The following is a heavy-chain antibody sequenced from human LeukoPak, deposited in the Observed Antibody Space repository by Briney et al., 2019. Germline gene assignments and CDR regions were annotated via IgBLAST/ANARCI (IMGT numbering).Heavy chain of an antibody. J-gene: IGHJ3*02. D-gene: IGHD1-26*01. Sequence: ASVKVSCKASGYTFTSYGINWVRQAPGQGLQWMGWISGYNDNTNYAPKLQGRVTMTTDTSTTTAYMELRSLRSDDTAAYYCLIVGATTGAFDIWGQGTMVTVSS. V-gene: IGHV1-18*01. CDR3: LIVGATTGAFDI. CDR2: ISGYNDNT. CDR1: GYTFTSYG.